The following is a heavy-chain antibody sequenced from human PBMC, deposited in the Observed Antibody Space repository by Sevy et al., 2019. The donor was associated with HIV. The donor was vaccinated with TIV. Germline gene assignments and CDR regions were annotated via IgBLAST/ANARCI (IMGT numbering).Heavy chain of an antibody. CDR2: INPNSGGT. D-gene: IGHD1-26*01. V-gene: IGHV1-2*06. CDR3: ARGGGSESYHFVGSY. Sequence: ASVKVSCKASGYTFTGYYMHWVRQAPGQGLEWMGRINPNSGGTNYAQKFQGRVTMTRDTSISTAYMELSRLRSDDTAVYYCARGGGSESYHFVGSYWGQGTLVTVSS. J-gene: IGHJ4*02. CDR1: GYTFTGYY.